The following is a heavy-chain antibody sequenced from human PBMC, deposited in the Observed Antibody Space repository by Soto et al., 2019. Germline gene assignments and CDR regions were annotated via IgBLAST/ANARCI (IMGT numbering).Heavy chain of an antibody. V-gene: IGHV3-74*01. D-gene: IGHD6-19*01. CDR2: MNGDGTRT. Sequence: GGSLRLSCAGSGFTFSYYWMHWVRQVPGRGLVWVSRMNGDGTRTTYADSVKGRFTISRDNAKNTLYLQMSSLRVEDTAVYYCVKVGGTQWLFPDYWAREPWSPSPQ. CDR1: GFTFSYYW. J-gene: IGHJ4*02. CDR3: VKVGGTQWLFPDY.